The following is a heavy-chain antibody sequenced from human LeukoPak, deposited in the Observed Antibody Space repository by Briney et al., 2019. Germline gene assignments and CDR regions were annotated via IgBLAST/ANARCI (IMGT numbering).Heavy chain of an antibody. Sequence: GRSLRLSCAASGFTFSSYGMHWVRQAPGKGLEWVAVIWYDGSNKYYADSVKGRFTISRDNSKNTLYLQMNSLRAEDTAVYYCARDRGWRYIDYWGQGTLVTVSS. CDR3: ARDRGWRYIDY. D-gene: IGHD3-16*02. V-gene: IGHV3-33*08. CDR1: GFTFSSYG. CDR2: IWYDGSNK. J-gene: IGHJ4*02.